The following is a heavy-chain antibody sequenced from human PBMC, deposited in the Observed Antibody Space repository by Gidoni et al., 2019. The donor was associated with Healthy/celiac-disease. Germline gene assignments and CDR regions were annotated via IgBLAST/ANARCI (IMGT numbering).Heavy chain of an antibody. V-gene: IGHV3-7*01. J-gene: IGHJ3*02. Sequence: EVQLVESGGGLVQPGGSLRLSCAASGFTFSSYWMSWVRQAPGKGLEWVANIKQDGSEKYYVDSVKGRFTISRDNAKNSLYLQMNSLRAEDTAVYYCARDWEESGFHWNAFDIWGQGTMVTVSS. D-gene: IGHD3-3*01. CDR1: GFTFSSYW. CDR3: ARDWEESGFHWNAFDI. CDR2: IKQDGSEK.